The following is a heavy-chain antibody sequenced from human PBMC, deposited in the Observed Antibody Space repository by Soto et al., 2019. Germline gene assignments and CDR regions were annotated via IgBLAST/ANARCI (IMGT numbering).Heavy chain of an antibody. CDR1: GGTFSSYA. J-gene: IGHJ6*02. D-gene: IGHD6-6*01. Sequence: ASVKVSCKASGGTFSSYAISWVRQAPGQGLEWMGGIIPIFGTANYAQKFQGRVTITADESTSTAYMELSSLRSEDTAVYYCARDLEYSSSPDYYYYGMDVWGQGTTVTVS. CDR2: IIPIFGTA. V-gene: IGHV1-69*13. CDR3: ARDLEYSSSPDYYYYGMDV.